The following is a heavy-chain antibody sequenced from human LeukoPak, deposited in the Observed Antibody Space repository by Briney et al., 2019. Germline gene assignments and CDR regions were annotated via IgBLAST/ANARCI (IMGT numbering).Heavy chain of an antibody. CDR1: GGSFSGYY. D-gene: IGHD3-10*01. CDR2: INHSGSA. J-gene: IGHJ5*02. CDR3: ARYRLVRGVIRNNWFDP. Sequence: SETLSLTCAVYGGSFSGYYWSWIRQPPGKGLEWIGEINHSGSANYNPSLKSRVTISVDTSKKQFSLKLSSVTAADTAVYYCARYRLVRGVIRNNWFDPWGQGTLVTVSS. V-gene: IGHV4-34*01.